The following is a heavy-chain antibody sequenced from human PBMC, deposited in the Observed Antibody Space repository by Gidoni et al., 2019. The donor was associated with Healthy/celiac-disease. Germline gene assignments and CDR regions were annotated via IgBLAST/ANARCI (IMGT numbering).Heavy chain of an antibody. J-gene: IGHJ3*02. CDR1: GGSISSYY. Sequence: QVQLQESGPGLVKPSETLSLTCTVSGGSISSYYWSWIRQPPGKGLEWIGYIYYSGSTNYNPSLKSRVTISVDTSKNQFSLKLSSVTAADTAVYYCARAGVDDAFDIWGQGTMVTVSS. CDR3: ARAGVDDAFDI. V-gene: IGHV4-59*01. CDR2: IYYSGST.